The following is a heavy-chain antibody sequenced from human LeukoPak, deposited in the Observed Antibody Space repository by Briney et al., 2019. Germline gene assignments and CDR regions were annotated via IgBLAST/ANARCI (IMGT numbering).Heavy chain of an antibody. CDR2: INQSGST. CDR3: ARAPISSAGHNWFDP. D-gene: IGHD6-13*01. CDR1: GGSFSGYY. Sequence: PSETLSRTCAVYGGSFSGYYWSWIRQPPGKGLEWIGEINQSGSTNYNPSLKSRVTISVDTSKNQFSLKLSPVTAADTAFYYCARAPISSAGHNWFDPWGQGTLVTVPS. J-gene: IGHJ5*02. V-gene: IGHV4-34*01.